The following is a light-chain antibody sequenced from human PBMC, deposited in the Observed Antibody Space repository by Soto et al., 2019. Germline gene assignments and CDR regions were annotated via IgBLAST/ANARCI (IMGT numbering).Light chain of an antibody. CDR1: QSVNSR. CDR3: QQYDSSPRT. CDR2: GAS. Sequence: EIVLTQSPGTLALSPGERATLSCRASQSVNSRLAWYQHKPGQAPRLLIYGASNRATGIPDRFSGSGSGTDFTLTISRLEPEDFAVYYCQQYDSSPRTFGQGTKVDIK. V-gene: IGKV3-20*01. J-gene: IGKJ1*01.